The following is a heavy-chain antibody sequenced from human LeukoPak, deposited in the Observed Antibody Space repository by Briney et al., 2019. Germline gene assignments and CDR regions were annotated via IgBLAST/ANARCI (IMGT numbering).Heavy chain of an antibody. CDR1: GVTFSSYS. D-gene: IGHD1-26*01. J-gene: IGHJ4*02. CDR3: ARDSYSGSYSYFDY. Sequence: GGSLRLSCAASGVTFSSYSMNWVRQAPGKGLEWVAYISSSRSPIYYADSLKGRFTISRDNAKNSLFLQIDSLRAEDTALYYCARDSYSGSYSYFDYWGQGTLVTVSS. CDR2: ISSSRSPI. V-gene: IGHV3-48*01.